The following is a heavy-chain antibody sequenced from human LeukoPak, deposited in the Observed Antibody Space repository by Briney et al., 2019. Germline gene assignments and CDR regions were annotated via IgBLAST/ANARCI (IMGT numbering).Heavy chain of an antibody. CDR3: ARGAGVGATRNYFDY. CDR1: GFTFSTFG. J-gene: IGHJ4*02. Sequence: GGSLRLSCAASGFAASGFTFSTFGMHWVRQAPGKGLEWVAFIRYDGFNKYYADSVKGRFTISRDDSKNTLYLQMNSLRAEDTAAYYCARGAGVGATRNYFDYWGQGTLVTVSS. V-gene: IGHV3-30*02. D-gene: IGHD1-26*01. CDR2: IRYDGFNK.